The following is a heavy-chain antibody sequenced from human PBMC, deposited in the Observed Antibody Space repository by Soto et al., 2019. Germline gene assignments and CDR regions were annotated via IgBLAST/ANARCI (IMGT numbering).Heavy chain of an antibody. J-gene: IGHJ4*02. CDR3: ARGGKSGYSGYDSPTRFDY. D-gene: IGHD5-12*01. V-gene: IGHV1-18*01. CDR2: ISAYNGNT. CDR1: GYTFTSYG. Sequence: ASVKVSCKASGYTFTSYGISWVRLAPGQGLEWMGWISAYNGNTNYAQKLQGRVTMTTDTSKNQFSLKLSSVTAADTAVYYCARGGKSGYSGYDSPTRFDYWGQGTLVTVSS.